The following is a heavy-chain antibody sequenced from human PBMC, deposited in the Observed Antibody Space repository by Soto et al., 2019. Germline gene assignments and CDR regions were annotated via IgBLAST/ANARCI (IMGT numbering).Heavy chain of an antibody. J-gene: IGHJ5*02. V-gene: IGHV4-59*01. D-gene: IGHD2-15*01. CDR3: ASVPAASSWFDP. CDR2: VYYSGST. Sequence: PSETLSLTCTVSGGSIFSSYWTWIRQPPGKGLEWIGNVYYSGSTNYNPSLKSRITISVDTSKNQFSLNLSSVTAADTAVYYCASVPAASSWFDPSGQGTLVTVYS. CDR1: GGSIFSSY.